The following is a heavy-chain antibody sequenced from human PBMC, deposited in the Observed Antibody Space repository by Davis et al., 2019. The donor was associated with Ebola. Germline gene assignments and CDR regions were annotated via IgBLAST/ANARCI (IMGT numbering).Heavy chain of an antibody. CDR3: ATLDILTAYVSYAMDV. CDR2: VDPKAGKT. Sequence: KGSGYSFSDYYMHWVQGAPGKGLEWVGLVDPKAGKTVYAEKFQDRVTITADKSTDTVYMELSSLRYEDTAVYYCATLDILTAYVSYAMDVWGQGTTVTVSS. CDR1: GYSFSDYY. D-gene: IGHD3-9*01. V-gene: IGHV1-69-2*01. J-gene: IGHJ6*02.